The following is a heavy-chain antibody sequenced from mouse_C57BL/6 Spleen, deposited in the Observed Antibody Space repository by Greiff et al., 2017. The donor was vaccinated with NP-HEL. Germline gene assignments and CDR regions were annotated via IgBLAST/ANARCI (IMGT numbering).Heavy chain of an antibody. CDR1: GYAFSSSW. CDR3: AREGWYAMDY. CDR2: IYPGDGDT. Sequence: QVQLQQSGPELVKPGASVKISCKASGYAFSSSWMNWVKQRPGQGLEWIGRIYPGDGDTNYNGKFKGKATLTADKSSSTAYMQLSSLTSEDSAVYFCAREGWYAMDYWGKGTSVTVSS. V-gene: IGHV1-82*01. J-gene: IGHJ4*01. D-gene: IGHD2-3*01.